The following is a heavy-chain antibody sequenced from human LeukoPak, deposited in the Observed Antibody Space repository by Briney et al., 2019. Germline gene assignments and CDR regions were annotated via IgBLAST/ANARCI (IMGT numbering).Heavy chain of an antibody. V-gene: IGHV4-39*07. Sequence: SETLSLTCTVSGGSISSSNSYWGWIRQPPGKGLEWIGSIYYSGSTSYYSGSTYYNPSLKSRVTMSVDTSKNQFSLKLSSVTAADTAVYYCARDTYYYGSGSYRLDYWGQGTLVTVSS. CDR2: IYYSGSTSYYSGST. D-gene: IGHD3-10*01. J-gene: IGHJ4*02. CDR1: GGSISSSNSY. CDR3: ARDTYYYGSGSYRLDY.